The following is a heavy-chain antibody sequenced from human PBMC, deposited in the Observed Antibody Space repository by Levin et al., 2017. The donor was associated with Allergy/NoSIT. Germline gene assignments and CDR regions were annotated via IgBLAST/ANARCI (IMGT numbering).Heavy chain of an antibody. J-gene: IGHJ5*02. V-gene: IGHV4-34*01. CDR3: AKRNTYYYGSETYWWFDP. CDR1: GGSFSSFY. D-gene: IGHD3-10*01. Sequence: SQTLSLTCVVNGGSFSSFYWSWIRQSPGKGLEWIGDINHSGNTNYNPSLKSRLTMSVDTSKNQFSLKLSAVTAADTAVYYCAKRNTYYYGSETYWWFDPWGQGTLVSVSS. CDR2: INHSGNT.